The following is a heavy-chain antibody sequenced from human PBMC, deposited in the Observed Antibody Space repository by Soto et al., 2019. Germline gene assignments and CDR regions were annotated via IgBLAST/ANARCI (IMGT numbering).Heavy chain of an antibody. CDR1: GGTFSTFS. CDR2: IIPMLAKT. J-gene: IGHJ4*02. Sequence: GASVKVSCKASGGTFSTFSISWVRQAPGQGLEWMGGIIPMLAKTNYAQKFQGRVTITADESTSTAYMELSSLRSEDTAVYYCARDLGGWPDYWGQGPLVTVSS. CDR3: ARDLGGWPDY. D-gene: IGHD2-15*01. V-gene: IGHV1-69*13.